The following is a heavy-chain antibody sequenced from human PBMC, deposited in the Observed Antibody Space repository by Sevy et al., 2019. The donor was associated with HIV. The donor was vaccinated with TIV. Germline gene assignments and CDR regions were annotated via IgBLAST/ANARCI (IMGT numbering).Heavy chain of an antibody. J-gene: IGHJ4*02. V-gene: IGHV4-59*01. CDR2: IYYNGTT. CDR1: GGSFSSYY. D-gene: IGHD1-20*01. Sequence: SETLSLTCTVSGGSFSSYYWSWIRQSPGKGLGWIGYIYYNGTTNSSPSLRRRVTISPHTSKSQFSLKLKSVTAADTAVYYCARGKVLFDYWGQGTLVTVSS. CDR3: ARGKVLFDY.